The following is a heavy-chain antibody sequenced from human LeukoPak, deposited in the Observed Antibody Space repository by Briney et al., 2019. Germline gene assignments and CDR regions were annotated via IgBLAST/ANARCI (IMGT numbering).Heavy chain of an antibody. D-gene: IGHD3-3*01. CDR1: GFTFSSYS. CDR3: ARTYYDFWSGYYP. V-gene: IGHV3-48*01. Sequence: PGGSLRLSCAASGFTFSSYSMNWLRQAPGKGLELVSYISSSSSTIYYADSVKGRFTISRDNAKNSLYLQMNSLRAEDAAVYYCARTYYDFWSGYYPWGQGTLVTVSS. CDR2: ISSSSSTI. J-gene: IGHJ5*02.